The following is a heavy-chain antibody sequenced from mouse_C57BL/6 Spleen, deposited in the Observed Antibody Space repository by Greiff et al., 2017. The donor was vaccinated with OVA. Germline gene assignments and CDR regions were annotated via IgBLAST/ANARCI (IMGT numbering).Heavy chain of an antibody. CDR1: GYSFTGYY. V-gene: IGHV1-42*01. CDR2: INPSTGGT. J-gene: IGHJ3*01. D-gene: IGHD1-1*01. CDR3: ARRAGSSSWFAY. Sequence: EVHLVESGPELVKPGASVKISCKASGYSFTGYYMNWVKQSPEKSLEWIGEINPSTGGTTYNQKFKAKATLTVDKSSSTAYMQLKSLTSEDSAVYYCARRAGSSSWFAYWGQGTLVTVSA.